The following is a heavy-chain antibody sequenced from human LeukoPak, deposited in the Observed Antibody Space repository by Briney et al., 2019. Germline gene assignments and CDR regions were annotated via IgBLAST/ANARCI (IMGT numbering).Heavy chain of an antibody. J-gene: IGHJ4*02. CDR2: IKQDGSEK. CDR1: GFTFSGYW. V-gene: IGHV3-7*03. D-gene: IGHD4-17*01. Sequence: PGGSLRLSCAASGFTFSGYWMSWVRQAPGKGLEWVANIKQDGSEKYYVDSVKGRFTISRDNAKNSLYLQMNSLRAEDMALYYCAKSKTVTTEFDHWGQGTLVTVSS. CDR3: AKSKTVTTEFDH.